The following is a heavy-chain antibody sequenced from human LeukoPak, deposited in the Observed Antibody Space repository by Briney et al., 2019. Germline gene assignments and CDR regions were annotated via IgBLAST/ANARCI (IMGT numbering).Heavy chain of an antibody. CDR3: ARVIGIGSDTAMADAFDI. CDR1: GGSISSSNYY. Sequence: SETLSLTCIVSGGSISSSNYYWGWIRQPPGKELEWIGSIYYSGSTYYNPSLKSRVTISVDTSKNQFSLKLSSVTAADTAVYYCARVIGIGSDTAMADAFDIWGQGTMVTVSS. CDR2: IYYSGST. D-gene: IGHD5-18*01. J-gene: IGHJ3*02. V-gene: IGHV4-39*07.